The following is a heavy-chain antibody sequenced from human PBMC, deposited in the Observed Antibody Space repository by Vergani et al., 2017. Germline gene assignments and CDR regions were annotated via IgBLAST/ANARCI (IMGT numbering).Heavy chain of an antibody. Sequence: EVQLLESGGALVQPGGSLRLSCAASGFTFGDYAMNWVRQAPGKGLEWVSAISANAGSTYYAGSVKGRFTISRDNSKSTLYLQMNSLRAEDTARYYCARRGAHDDWGQGTLVTVSS. CDR3: ARRGAHDD. CDR1: GFTFGDYA. V-gene: IGHV3-23*01. D-gene: IGHD1-26*01. CDR2: ISANAGST. J-gene: IGHJ4*02.